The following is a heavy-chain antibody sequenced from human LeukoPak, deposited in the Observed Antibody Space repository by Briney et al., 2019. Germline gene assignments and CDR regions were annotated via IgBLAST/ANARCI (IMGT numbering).Heavy chain of an antibody. CDR1: GFTFSSYS. V-gene: IGHV3-21*01. CDR2: ISSSSSYI. Sequence: GGSLRLSCAASGFTFSSYSMNWVRQAPGPGLERVSSISSSSSYIHYADSVKGRFTISRDNAKNSLYLQMNSLRAEDTAVYYCAGVVAATPGDYWGQGTLVTVSS. J-gene: IGHJ4*02. D-gene: IGHD2-15*01. CDR3: AGVVAATPGDY.